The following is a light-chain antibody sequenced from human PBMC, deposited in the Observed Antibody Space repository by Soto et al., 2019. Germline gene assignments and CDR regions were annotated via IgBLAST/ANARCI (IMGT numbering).Light chain of an antibody. CDR3: QQYNNWPPWT. Sequence: EIVMTQSPATLSVSQGERATLSCRASQSIGSNLAWYQQKPGQAPRLLIYAASIRATDFPARFSGSGSGTEFTLTISGLQSDDFAVYFCQQYNNWPPWTFGHGTKVEIK. V-gene: IGKV3-15*01. CDR2: AAS. CDR1: QSIGSN. J-gene: IGKJ1*01.